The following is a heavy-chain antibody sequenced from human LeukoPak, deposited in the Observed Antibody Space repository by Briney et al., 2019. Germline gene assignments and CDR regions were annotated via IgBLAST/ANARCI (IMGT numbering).Heavy chain of an antibody. CDR3: ARVRLAGSRQRYYYESSVSPFDY. CDR2: INHSGTT. CDR1: GGSFTGYS. D-gene: IGHD3-22*01. Sequence: SETLSLTCAVYGGSFTGYSWSWIRQPPAKGLEWIGDINHSGTTNYNPSLKSRVTISVDTSKNQFSLKLSSVTAADTAVYCCARVRLAGSRQRYYYESSVSPFDYWGQGTLVTVSS. J-gene: IGHJ4*02. V-gene: IGHV4-34*01.